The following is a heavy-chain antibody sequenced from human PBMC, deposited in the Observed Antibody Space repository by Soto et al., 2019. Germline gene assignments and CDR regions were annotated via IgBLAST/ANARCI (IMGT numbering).Heavy chain of an antibody. CDR3: ATSVYCSSTSCYSQFDYYYYYMDV. CDR1: GGTFSSYT. Sequence: ASVKVSCKASGGTFSSYTISWVRQAPGQGLEWMGRIIPILGIANYAQKLQGRVTITADKSTSTAYMELSSLRSEDTAVYYCATSVYCSSTSCYSQFDYYYYYMDVWGKGTTVNVSS. D-gene: IGHD2-2*01. J-gene: IGHJ6*03. CDR2: IIPILGIA. V-gene: IGHV1-69*02.